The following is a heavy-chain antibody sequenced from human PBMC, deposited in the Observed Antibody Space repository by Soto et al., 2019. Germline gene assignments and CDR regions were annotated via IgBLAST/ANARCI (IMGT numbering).Heavy chain of an antibody. V-gene: IGHV4-31*03. Sequence: QVQLQESGPGLVKPSQTLSLTCTVSGGSISSGGYYWSWIRQHPGKGLEWIGYIYYTGSTYYNPSLKSRVTISVETSKNQFFLKLSSVTAADTAVYYCATLYMVRGVRTFDFWGQGTLVTVSS. CDR2: IYYTGST. J-gene: IGHJ4*02. D-gene: IGHD3-10*01. CDR1: GGSISSGGYY. CDR3: ATLYMVRGVRTFDF.